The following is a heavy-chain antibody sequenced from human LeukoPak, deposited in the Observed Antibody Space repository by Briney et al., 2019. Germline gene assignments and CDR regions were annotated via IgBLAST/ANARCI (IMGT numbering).Heavy chain of an antibody. D-gene: IGHD6-13*01. J-gene: IGHJ6*02. CDR3: ARVPYSIPYGLDV. Sequence: PGGSLRLSCAASGFTFSLYGMHWVRQAPGKGLEWVAVIWYNGSNKYYADSVKGRFTISRDNSKNTLYLQMNSLRAEDTAVYYCARVPYSIPYGLDVWGQGTTVTVSS. CDR2: IWYNGSNK. CDR1: GFTFSLYG. V-gene: IGHV3-33*08.